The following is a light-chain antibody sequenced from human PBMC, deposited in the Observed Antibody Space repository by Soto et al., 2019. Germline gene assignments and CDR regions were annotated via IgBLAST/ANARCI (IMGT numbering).Light chain of an antibody. CDR1: QSISYT. CDR2: GAS. CDR3: QQYDSWPWT. J-gene: IGKJ1*01. Sequence: EIVMTQSPATLSVSPGGRATLSCRASQSISYTLAWYQQKPGQAPRLLINGASTRAPGFPARFSGSGSGTDFTLTISSLQSEDFAVYYCQQYDSWPWTFGQGTKVEIK. V-gene: IGKV3-15*01.